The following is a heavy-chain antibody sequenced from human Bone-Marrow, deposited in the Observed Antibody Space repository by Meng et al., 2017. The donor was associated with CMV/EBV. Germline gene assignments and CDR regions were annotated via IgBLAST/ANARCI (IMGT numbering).Heavy chain of an antibody. Sequence: SVKVSCKASGFTFTSSAVQWVRQARGQRLEWIGWIVVGSGNTNYAQKFQERVTITRDMSTSTAYMELRSLRFEDTAVYYCAAAALKLVGYRPKQWGQGTLVTVSS. CDR1: GFTFTSSA. V-gene: IGHV1-58*01. CDR3: AAAALKLVGYRPKQ. D-gene: IGHD2-15*01. J-gene: IGHJ4*02. CDR2: IVVGSGNT.